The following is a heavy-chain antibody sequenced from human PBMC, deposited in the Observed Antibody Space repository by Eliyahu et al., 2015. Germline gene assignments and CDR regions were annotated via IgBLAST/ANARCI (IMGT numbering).Heavy chain of an antibody. V-gene: IGHV3-30*03. J-gene: IGHJ4*02. CDR3: ARGGRSRGWVLDY. D-gene: IGHD1-26*01. CDR1: GFXFSHFG. Sequence: QVQLVESGGGVVQPRXSXXVSXXAAGFXFSHFGLXWVRQAPGKGLXWVAVTSFDGNNGYYADSVKGRVTISRDTSKNTLYLQMNGLSAEDTAVYYCARGGRSRGWVLDYWGQGTLVTVSS. CDR2: TSFDGNNG.